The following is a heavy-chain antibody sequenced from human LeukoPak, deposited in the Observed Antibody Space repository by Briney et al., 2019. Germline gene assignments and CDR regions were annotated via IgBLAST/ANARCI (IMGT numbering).Heavy chain of an antibody. CDR3: ARDLDRSTSRTNPLGD. D-gene: IGHD2-2*01. Sequence: GGSLRLSCAASGFTFSSYSMNWVRQAPGKGLEWVSSIISSSSYIYYADSVKGRFTISRDNAKNSLYLQMNSLRAEDTAVYYCARDLDRSTSRTNPLGDWGQGTLVTVSS. CDR2: IISSSSYI. CDR1: GFTFSSYS. V-gene: IGHV3-21*01. J-gene: IGHJ4*02.